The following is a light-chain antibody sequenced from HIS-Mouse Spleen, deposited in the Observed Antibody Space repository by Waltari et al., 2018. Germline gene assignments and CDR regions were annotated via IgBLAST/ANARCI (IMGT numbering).Light chain of an antibody. Sequence: SYELTQPPPVSVSPGQTARIPCSGDALPKKYAYWYQQKSGQAPGLVIYEDSKRPSGIPERFSGSSSGTMATLTISGAQVEDEADYYCYSTDSSGNHRVFGGGTKLTVL. CDR3: YSTDSSGNHRV. J-gene: IGLJ2*01. CDR1: ALPKKY. CDR2: EDS. V-gene: IGLV3-10*01.